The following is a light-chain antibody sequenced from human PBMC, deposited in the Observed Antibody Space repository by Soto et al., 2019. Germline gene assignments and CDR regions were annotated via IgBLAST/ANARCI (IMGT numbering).Light chain of an antibody. J-gene: IGKJ2*01. CDR1: LSVSSSY. CDR2: GAS. CDR3: QQYGSSGA. V-gene: IGKV3-20*01. Sequence: EIVLTQSPGTLSLSPGERATLSCRASLSVSSSYLAWYQQKPGQAPRLLIYGASSRATGIPDRFSGSGSGTDFTLTISRLEPEDFAVYYCQQYGSSGAFGQGTKLEIK.